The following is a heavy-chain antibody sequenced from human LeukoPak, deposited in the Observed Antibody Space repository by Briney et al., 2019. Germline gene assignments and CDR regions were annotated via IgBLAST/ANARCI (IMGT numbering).Heavy chain of an antibody. J-gene: IGHJ5*02. V-gene: IGHV1-46*01. Sequence: ASVTVSFTASGYTFTSYYMHWVRQAPGQGLEWMGIINPSGGSTSYAQKFQGRVTMTRDTSTSTVYMELSSLRSEDTAVYYCARDLYYDSSGYYSNWFDPWGQGTLVTVSS. D-gene: IGHD3-22*01. CDR2: INPSGGST. CDR1: GYTFTSYY. CDR3: ARDLYYDSSGYYSNWFDP.